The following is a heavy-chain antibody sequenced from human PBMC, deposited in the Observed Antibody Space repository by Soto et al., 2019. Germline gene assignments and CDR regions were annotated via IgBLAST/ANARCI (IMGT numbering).Heavy chain of an antibody. CDR3: AKENGYSSSWFEFDY. D-gene: IGHD6-13*01. CDR2: ISGSGGST. J-gene: IGHJ4*02. Sequence: EVQLLESGGGLVQPGGSLRLSCAASGFTFSSYAMSWVRQAPGKGLEWVSAISGSGGSTYYADSVKGRFTIPRDNSKNTLSLKMNSLRAEDTAVYYCAKENGYSSSWFEFDYWGQGTLVTVSS. CDR1: GFTFSSYA. V-gene: IGHV3-23*01.